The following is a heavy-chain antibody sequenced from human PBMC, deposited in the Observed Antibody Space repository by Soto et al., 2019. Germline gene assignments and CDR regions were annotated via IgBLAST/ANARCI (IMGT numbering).Heavy chain of an antibody. Sequence: SETLSLTCTVSGGSVSSGSYYWSWIRQPPGKGLEWIGYIYYSGSTNYNPSLKSRVTISVDTSKNQFSLKLSSVTAADTAVYYCAKEGVAESMPRYYYYGMDVWGQGTTVTVSS. J-gene: IGHJ6*02. CDR3: AKEGVAESMPRYYYYGMDV. D-gene: IGHD2-15*01. CDR1: GGSVSSGSYY. V-gene: IGHV4-61*01. CDR2: IYYSGST.